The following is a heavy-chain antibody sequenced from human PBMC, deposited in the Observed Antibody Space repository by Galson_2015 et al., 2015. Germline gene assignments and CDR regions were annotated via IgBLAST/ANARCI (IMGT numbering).Heavy chain of an antibody. V-gene: IGHV4-31*03. CDR2: IFYSGST. D-gene: IGHD6-19*01. CDR1: GGSISSADSY. Sequence: TLSLTCTVSGGSISSADSYWTWIRQRPGKGLEWIGYIFYSGSTYYNPSLKSRVTMSVDTSKSQFFLKLTSVTAADTAMNYCARARGSVAGDDGFDIWGLGTMVTVSS. CDR3: ARARGSVAGDDGFDI. J-gene: IGHJ3*02.